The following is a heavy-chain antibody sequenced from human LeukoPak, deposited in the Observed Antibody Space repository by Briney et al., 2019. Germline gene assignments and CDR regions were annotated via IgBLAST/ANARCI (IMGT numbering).Heavy chain of an antibody. CDR2: ISSSSSDI. Sequence: GGSLRLSCAASGFTFSTYAMNWVRQAPGKGLEWLSSISSSSSDIYYADSVKGRFTISRDNAKNSLYLQMNSLRAEDTAVYYCARDLIRASGVKADVFDIWGKGPMATSLQ. D-gene: IGHD4-23*01. J-gene: IGHJ3*02. V-gene: IGHV3-21*01. CDR1: GFTFSTYA. CDR3: ARDLIRASGVKADVFDI.